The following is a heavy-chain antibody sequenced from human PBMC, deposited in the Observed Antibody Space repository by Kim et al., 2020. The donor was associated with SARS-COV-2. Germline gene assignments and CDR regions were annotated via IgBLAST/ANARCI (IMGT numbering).Heavy chain of an antibody. D-gene: IGHD5-18*01. CDR3: ARGPRRGYSYGGVDY. J-gene: IGHJ4*02. V-gene: IGHV4-34*01. Sequence: SLKGRVTISVDTSKNQFSLKLGSVTAADTAVYYCARGPRRGYSYGGVDYWGQGTLVTVSS.